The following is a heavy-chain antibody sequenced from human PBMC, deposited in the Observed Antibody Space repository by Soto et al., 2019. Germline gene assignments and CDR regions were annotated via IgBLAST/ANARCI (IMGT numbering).Heavy chain of an antibody. CDR1: GESFIGYY. Sequence: SETLSLTCAVSGESFIGYYWTWIRQPPGKGLEWIGEINHSGSTNYDPSLKSRVTISVVTSKNQFSLKLSSVTAADTAVYYCARFRVSYGTSCFDYWGQGTLVTV. J-gene: IGHJ4*02. CDR3: ARFRVSYGTSCFDY. D-gene: IGHD2-2*01. CDR2: INHSGST. V-gene: IGHV4-34*01.